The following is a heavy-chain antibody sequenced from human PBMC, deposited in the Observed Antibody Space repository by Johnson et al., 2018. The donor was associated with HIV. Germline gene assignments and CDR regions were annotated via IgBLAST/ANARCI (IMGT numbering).Heavy chain of an antibody. V-gene: IGHV3-13*04. D-gene: IGHD2-15*01. J-gene: IGHJ3*02. CDR2: IGSTGDT. CDR1: GFTFSSYD. CDR3: AREAYCSGGSCYDAFDI. Sequence: VQLVESGGGLVQPGGSLRLSCAASGFTFSSYDMHWVRQATGKGLEWVSGIGSTGDTYYPGSVKGRFTISRQNAKNSLYLQMNSLRAEDTAVYYCAREAYCSGGSCYDAFDIWGQGTIAPVSS.